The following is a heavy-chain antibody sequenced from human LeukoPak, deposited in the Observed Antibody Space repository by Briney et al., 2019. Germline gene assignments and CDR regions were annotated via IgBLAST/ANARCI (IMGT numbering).Heavy chain of an antibody. J-gene: IGHJ4*02. D-gene: IGHD6-6*01. Sequence: GASVKVSCKASGGTFSSYAISWVRQAPGQGLEWMGGIIPIFGTANYAQKFQGRVTITADKSTSTAYMELSSLRSEDTAVYYCARGLRGPGRYSSSFLPYYFDYWGQGTLVTVSS. CDR2: IIPIFGTA. CDR1: GGTFSSYA. CDR3: ARGLRGPGRYSSSFLPYYFDY. V-gene: IGHV1-69*06.